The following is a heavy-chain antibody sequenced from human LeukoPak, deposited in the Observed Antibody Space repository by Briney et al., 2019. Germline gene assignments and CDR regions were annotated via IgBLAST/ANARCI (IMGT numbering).Heavy chain of an antibody. V-gene: IGHV4-38-2*02. D-gene: IGHD6-25*01. J-gene: IGHJ4*02. Sequence: SETLSLTCTVSGYSISSGYYWGWIRQPPGKGLEWIGSIYHSGSTYYNPSLKSRVTISVDTSKNQFSLKLSSVTAADTAVYYCATGYYFDYWGQGTLVTVSS. CDR3: ATGYYFDY. CDR1: GYSISSGYY. CDR2: IYHSGST.